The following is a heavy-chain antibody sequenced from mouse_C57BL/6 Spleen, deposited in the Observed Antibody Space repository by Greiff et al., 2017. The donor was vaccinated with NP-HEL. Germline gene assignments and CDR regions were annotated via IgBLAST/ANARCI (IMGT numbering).Heavy chain of an antibody. CDR1: GYAFSSSW. V-gene: IGHV1-82*01. CDR3: AYSKGAWFAY. CDR2: IYPGDGDT. J-gene: IGHJ3*01. Sequence: VQLQQSGPELVKPGASVKISCKASGYAFSSSWMNWVKQRPGKGLEWIGRIYPGDGDTNYNGKFKGKATLTADKSSSTAYMQLSSLTSEDSAVYFCAYSKGAWFAYWGQGTLVTVSA. D-gene: IGHD2-5*01.